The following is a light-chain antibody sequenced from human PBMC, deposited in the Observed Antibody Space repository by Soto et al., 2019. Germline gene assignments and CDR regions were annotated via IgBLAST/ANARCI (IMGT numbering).Light chain of an antibody. Sequence: DIQMTQSPSSLSASVGDRVTITCQASQDISNYLNWYQQKPGKAPKLLIYAASSLQSGVPSRFRGSGSGTDFTLTISSLQPEDFATYYCQQSYSTPITFGQGTRLEI. CDR2: AAS. V-gene: IGKV1-39*01. CDR1: QDISNY. J-gene: IGKJ5*01. CDR3: QQSYSTPIT.